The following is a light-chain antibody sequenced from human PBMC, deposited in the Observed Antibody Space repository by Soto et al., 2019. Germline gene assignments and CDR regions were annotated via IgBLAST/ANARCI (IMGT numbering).Light chain of an antibody. Sequence: EIVLTQSPATLSLSPGERATLSCGASQSVSSSYLARYQQKPGLAPRLLIYDASSRATGIPDRFSGSGSGTDVTLTIIRLEAEDFAVYYCQQYGTSPSTFGPGTKVDIK. V-gene: IGKV3D-20*01. J-gene: IGKJ3*01. CDR2: DAS. CDR1: QSVSSSY. CDR3: QQYGTSPST.